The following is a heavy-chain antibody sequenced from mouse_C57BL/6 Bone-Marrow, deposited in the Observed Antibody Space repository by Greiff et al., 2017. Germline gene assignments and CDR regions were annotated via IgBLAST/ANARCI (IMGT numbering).Heavy chain of an antibody. V-gene: IGHV5-15*01. CDR2: ISNLAYSI. D-gene: IGHD1-1*01. CDR3: ARQDYGSSYVYAMDY. Sequence: EVMLVESGGGLVQPGGSLKLSCAASGFTFSDYGMAWVRQAPRKGPEWVAFISNLAYSIYYADTVTGRFTISRENAKNTLYLEMSSLRSEDTAMYYCARQDYGSSYVYAMDYGGQGTSVTVSS. CDR1: GFTFSDYG. J-gene: IGHJ4*01.